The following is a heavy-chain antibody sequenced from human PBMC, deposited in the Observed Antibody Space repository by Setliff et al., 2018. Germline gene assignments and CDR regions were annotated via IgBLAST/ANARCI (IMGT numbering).Heavy chain of an antibody. J-gene: IGHJ1*01. CDR2: ISVHSGNT. V-gene: IGHV1-18*01. CDR1: GYNFAESI. CDR3: SRLVRYCTTTTCQTLSGGEH. Sequence: ASVKVSCKASGYNFAESIVSWVRQAPGQGLEWMGWISVHSGNTFYAPKFQGRVTMTTDTSTDTAYLDLRSLRSDDTAVYYCSRLVRYCTTTTCQTLSGGEHWGPGTLVTVSS. D-gene: IGHD2-8*01.